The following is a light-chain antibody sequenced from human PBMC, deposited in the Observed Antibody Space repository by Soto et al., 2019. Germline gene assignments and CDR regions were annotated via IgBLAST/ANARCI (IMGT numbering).Light chain of an antibody. CDR1: QGINSF. J-gene: IGKJ1*01. CDR3: QQLDRYPPT. CDR2: AAS. V-gene: IGKV1-9*01. Sequence: DIQLTQSPSFLSASVGDRVTITCRASQGINSFLAWYQQKPGKAPKLLIYAASTLQSGVPSRFSGSVSGTEFTLTISSLQPEDVATYYCQQLDRYPPTFGQGTKVEIK.